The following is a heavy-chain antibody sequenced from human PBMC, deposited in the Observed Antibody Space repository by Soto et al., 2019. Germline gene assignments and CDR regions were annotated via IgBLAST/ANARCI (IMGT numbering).Heavy chain of an antibody. J-gene: IGHJ6*02. CDR1: GFTFSSYA. Sequence: QVQLVESGGGVVQSGRSLRLSCVASGFTFSSYAMHWVRQAPGKGPEWVAVISYDGSNKYYADSVKGRFTISRDNSKNTLYLQMNSLRAEDTAVYYCARGLTGYSGYGMDVWGQGTTVTVSS. CDR2: ISYDGSNK. CDR3: ARGLTGYSGYGMDV. D-gene: IGHD5-12*01. V-gene: IGHV3-30-3*01.